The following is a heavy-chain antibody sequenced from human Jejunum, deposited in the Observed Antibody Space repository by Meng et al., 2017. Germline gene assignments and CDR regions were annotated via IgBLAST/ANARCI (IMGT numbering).Heavy chain of an antibody. J-gene: IGHJ4*02. CDR3: ARGAVVATTYYFDS. D-gene: IGHD2-15*01. V-gene: IGHV1-69*01. Sequence: GQLVQSGAEVKKPGSSVKVSCKVSGGPFNTYAFSWVRQAPGQGLEWMGGIIPIFDTPNYAQKFKDRVTITADASTSTAYMELNGLISEDTALYYCARGAVVATTYYFDSWGQGTLVTVSS. CDR1: GGPFNTYA. CDR2: IIPIFDTP.